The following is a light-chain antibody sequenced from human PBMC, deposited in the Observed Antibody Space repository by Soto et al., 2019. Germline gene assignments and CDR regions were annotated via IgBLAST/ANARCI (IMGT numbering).Light chain of an antibody. CDR1: SSDVGGYNY. Sequence: QSALTQPASVSGSPGQSITISCTGTSSDVGGYNYVSWYQQHPGKVPKLMIYEVLSRPSGISDRFSGSKSGNTASRTISGLQAEDEADYYCCSYTTTSTFVFGGGTKLTVL. CDR3: CSYTTTSTFV. J-gene: IGLJ2*01. V-gene: IGLV2-14*03. CDR2: EVL.